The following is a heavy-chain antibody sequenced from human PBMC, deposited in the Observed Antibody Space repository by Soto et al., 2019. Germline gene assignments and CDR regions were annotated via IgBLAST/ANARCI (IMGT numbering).Heavy chain of an antibody. J-gene: IGHJ4*02. D-gene: IGHD2-21*01. Sequence: EGQLLESGGGLVQPGGSLRLSCAASGFTFSSYAMNWVRQVPGKGPEWVSHISVTGDTYYADSVKGRFTISRNNSKNTLFLQMNSLRAEDTAVYYCAKSLSMATSSDYWGQGSPVTVSS. CDR1: GFTFSSYA. CDR2: ISVTGDT. CDR3: AKSLSMATSSDY. V-gene: IGHV3-23*01.